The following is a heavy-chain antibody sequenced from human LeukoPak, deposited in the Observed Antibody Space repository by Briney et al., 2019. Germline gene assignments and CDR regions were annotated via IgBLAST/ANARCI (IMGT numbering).Heavy chain of an antibody. Sequence: GGSLRLSCAASGFTCSSFAMHWVRQAPGRGLEWVAVTWQHGSDVAYADSVKGRFIISRDDAKNTVFLQMNSMRDEDTAVYYRAKEWSAFDLWGQGTMVAVSS. J-gene: IGHJ3*01. D-gene: IGHD2-15*01. CDR2: TWQHGSDV. CDR1: GFTCSSFA. V-gene: IGHV3-33*06. CDR3: AKEWSAFDL.